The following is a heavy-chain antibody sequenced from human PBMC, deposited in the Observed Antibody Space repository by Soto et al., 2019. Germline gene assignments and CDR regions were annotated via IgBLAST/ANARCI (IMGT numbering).Heavy chain of an antibody. CDR2: IGGSGASI. CDR3: ARSLRPLSWFDP. Sequence: PGGSLRLSFAASGFPFSAFAMNWVRQAPGKGLQWVSGIGGSGASIFYTDSVKGRFTISRDNSKNTLYLQMNNVRAEDTAVYFCARSLRPLSWFDPWGQGTLVTVSS. J-gene: IGHJ5*02. D-gene: IGHD3-10*01. CDR1: GFPFSAFA. V-gene: IGHV3-23*01.